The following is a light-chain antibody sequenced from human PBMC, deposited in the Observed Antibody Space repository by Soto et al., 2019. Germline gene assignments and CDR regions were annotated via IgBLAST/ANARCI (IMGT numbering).Light chain of an antibody. CDR1: RIFAPS. Sequence: EIVLTQSPATLSLSQGETATLPARPIRIFAPSLAWYQQKPGQAPKLLIYDASNRATSIPARFSGGGSGTDFALTISSLEPEDLALYYCQHRSNWPITFGQGTRLEIK. CDR3: QHRSNWPIT. CDR2: DAS. J-gene: IGKJ5*01. V-gene: IGKV3-11*01.